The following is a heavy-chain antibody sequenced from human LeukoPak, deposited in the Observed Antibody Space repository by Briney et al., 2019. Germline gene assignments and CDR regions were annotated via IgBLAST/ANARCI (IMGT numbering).Heavy chain of an antibody. V-gene: IGHV1-24*01. D-gene: IGHD6-13*01. CDR3: ATDESSSWRGGAFDI. J-gene: IGHJ3*02. CDR2: FDPEDGET. CDR1: GYTLTELS. Sequence: ASVKVTCKVSGYTLTELSMHWVRQAPGKGLEWMGGFDPEDGETIYAQKFQGRVTMTEHTSTDTAYMELSSLRSEDTAVYYCATDESSSWRGGAFDIWGQGTMVTVSS.